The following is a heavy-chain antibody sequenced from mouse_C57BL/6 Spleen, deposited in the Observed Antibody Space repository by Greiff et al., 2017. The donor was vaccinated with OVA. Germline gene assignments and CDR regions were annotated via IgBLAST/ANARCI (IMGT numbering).Heavy chain of an antibody. Sequence: VQLVESGGGLVKPGGSLKLSCAASGFTFSSYAMSWVRQTPEKRLEWVATISDGGSYTYYPDNVKGRFTISRDNAKNNLYLQMSHLKSEDTAMYYCARDLWFAYWGQGTLVTVSA. CDR3: ARDLWFAY. V-gene: IGHV5-4*01. J-gene: IGHJ3*01. CDR1: GFTFSSYA. CDR2: ISDGGSYT.